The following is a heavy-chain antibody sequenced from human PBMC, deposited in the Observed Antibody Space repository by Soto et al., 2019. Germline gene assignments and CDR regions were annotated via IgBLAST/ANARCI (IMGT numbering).Heavy chain of an antibody. CDR1: GYTFASSG. V-gene: IGHV1-18*01. Sequence: ASVEVSCKESGYTFASSGSRWVRQATGQGLEWMGWISAYNGNTNYAQKLQGRVTMTTDTSTSTAYMELRSLRSDDTAVYYCARAAVLRYFDWLLYFDYWGQGTLVTVSS. CDR2: ISAYNGNT. J-gene: IGHJ4*02. CDR3: ARAAVLRYFDWLLYFDY. D-gene: IGHD3-9*01.